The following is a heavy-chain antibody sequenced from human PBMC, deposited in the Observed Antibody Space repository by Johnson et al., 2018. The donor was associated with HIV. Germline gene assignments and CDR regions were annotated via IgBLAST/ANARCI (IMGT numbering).Heavy chain of an antibody. CDR1: GFTFSNYW. V-gene: IGHV3-7*01. Sequence: VQLVESGGGLVQPGGSLRLSCAASGFTFSNYWMSWVRQAPGKGLEWVANIKQDGSEEYYVDSVKGRFTISRDNAKNSLYLQRNSLGAEDTAVYYCARETGDPVVPAARDAFDIWGQGTMVTVSS. CDR2: IKQDGSEE. CDR3: ARETGDPVVPAARDAFDI. D-gene: IGHD2-2*01. J-gene: IGHJ3*02.